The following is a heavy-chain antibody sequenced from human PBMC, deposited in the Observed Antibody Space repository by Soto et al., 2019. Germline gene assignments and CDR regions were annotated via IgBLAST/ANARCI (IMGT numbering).Heavy chain of an antibody. V-gene: IGHV1-3*01. CDR1: GYTFTSYA. J-gene: IGHJ4*02. CDR2: INAGNGNT. Sequence: GASVTVSCTASGYTFTSYAMHWVRQAPGQRLEWMGWINAGNGNTKYSQKFQGRVTITRDTFASTAYMELSSLSSEDTAVFYCARYAAATGSPFDDWGQGTLVTDSS. CDR3: ARYAAATGSPFDD. D-gene: IGHD2-2*01.